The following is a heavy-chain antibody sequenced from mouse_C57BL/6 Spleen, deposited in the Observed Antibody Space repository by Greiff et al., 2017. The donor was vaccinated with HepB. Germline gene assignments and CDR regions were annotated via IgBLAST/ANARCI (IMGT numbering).Heavy chain of an antibody. CDR3: ARRDWDYFDY. D-gene: IGHD4-1*01. V-gene: IGHV1-50*01. CDR1: GYTFTSYW. J-gene: IGHJ2*01. CDR2: IDPSDSYT. Sequence: QVQLQQPGAELVKPGASVKLSCKASGYTFTSYWMQWVKQRPGQGLEWIGEIDPSDSYTNYNQKFKGKATLTVDTSSSTAYMQLSSLTSEDSAVYYCARRDWDYFDYWGQGTTLTVSS.